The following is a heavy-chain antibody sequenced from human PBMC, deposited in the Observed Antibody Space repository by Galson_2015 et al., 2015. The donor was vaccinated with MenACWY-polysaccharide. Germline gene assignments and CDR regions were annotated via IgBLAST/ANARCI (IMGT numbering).Heavy chain of an antibody. Sequence: SLRLSCAAAGFTFNIHTMHWVRQAPGKGLEWVALISSDGDDKYYADYVKGRFTIYRDNHKNMVFLELNSLRAKDTAVYYCVRDGGGGNGWYWFDLWGQGTRVTVSS. D-gene: IGHD6-19*01. CDR3: VRDGGGGNGWYWFDL. V-gene: IGHV3-30-3*01. J-gene: IGHJ5*02. CDR2: ISSDGDDK. CDR1: GFTFNIHT.